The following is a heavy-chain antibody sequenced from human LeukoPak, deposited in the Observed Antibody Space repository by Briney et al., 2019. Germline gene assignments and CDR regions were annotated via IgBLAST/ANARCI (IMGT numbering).Heavy chain of an antibody. J-gene: IGHJ5*02. CDR2: IKQDGSEK. CDR3: AKDPRYYYGSGSYFWFDP. V-gene: IGHV3-7*03. Sequence: SGGSLRLSCAASGFTFSSYWMSWVRQAPGKGLEWVANIKQDGSEKYYVDSVKGRFTISRDNSKNTLYLQMNSLRAEDTAVYYCAKDPRYYYGSGSYFWFDPWGQGTLVTVSS. D-gene: IGHD3-10*01. CDR1: GFTFSSYW.